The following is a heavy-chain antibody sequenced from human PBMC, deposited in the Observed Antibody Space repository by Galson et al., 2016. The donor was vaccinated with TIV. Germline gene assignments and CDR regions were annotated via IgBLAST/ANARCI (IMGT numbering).Heavy chain of an antibody. Sequence: SVKVSCKASGNTFISYAVTWVRQAPGQGLEWMGGIISMFGTTNYAQKFQGRVTITADESTGTAYMELSSLRSDDTAMYYCARTATLKHSYGSTSYYPFWGQGTLVTVSS. CDR3: ARTATLKHSYGSTSYYPF. CDR2: IISMFGTT. D-gene: IGHD3-22*01. V-gene: IGHV1-69*13. CDR1: GNTFISYA. J-gene: IGHJ4*02.